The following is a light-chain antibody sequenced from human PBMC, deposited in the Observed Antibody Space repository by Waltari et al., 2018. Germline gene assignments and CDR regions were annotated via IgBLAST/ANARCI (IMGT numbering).Light chain of an antibody. CDR1: QSVFSSTNSNNY. CDR2: WAS. V-gene: IGKV4-1*01. Sequence: DIVLTQSPDSLALSLGERATIRFRSSQSVFSSTNSNNYLAWYQQRPGQPPKLLFYWASTRVSGVPDRFDGSGSGTDFTLTISSLQAEDLAVYYCQQYYTTPCTFGQGTRLEIK. J-gene: IGKJ2*02. CDR3: QQYYTTPCT.